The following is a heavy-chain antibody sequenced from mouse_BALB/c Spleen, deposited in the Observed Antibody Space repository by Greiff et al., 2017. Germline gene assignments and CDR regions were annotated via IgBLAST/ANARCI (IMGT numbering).Heavy chain of an antibody. CDR3: NGYGNYVRYAMDY. D-gene: IGHD2-1*01. V-gene: IGHV1-7*01. J-gene: IGHJ4*01. CDR1: GYTFTSYW. Sequence: QVQLKQSGAELAKPGASVKMSCKASGYTFTSYWMHWVKQRPGQGLEWIGYINPSTGYTEYNQKFKDKATLTADKSSSTAYMQLSSLTSEDSAVYYCNGYGNYVRYAMDYWGQGTSVTVSS. CDR2: INPSTGYT.